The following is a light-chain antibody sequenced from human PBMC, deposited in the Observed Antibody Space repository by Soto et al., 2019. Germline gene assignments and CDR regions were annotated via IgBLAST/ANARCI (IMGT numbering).Light chain of an antibody. Sequence: DIQMTQSPSSLSASVGDRVTITSQASQDISNYLNWYQQKPGKAPKLLIYDASNLETGVPARFSGSGSGTDFTFSISSLQPEDIATYYCQQYDNLLSITFGQGTRLEIK. CDR1: QDISNY. J-gene: IGKJ5*01. CDR2: DAS. CDR3: QQYDNLLSIT. V-gene: IGKV1-33*01.